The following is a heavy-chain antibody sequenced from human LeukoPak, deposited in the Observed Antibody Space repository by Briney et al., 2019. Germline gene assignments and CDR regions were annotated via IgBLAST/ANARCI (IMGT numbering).Heavy chain of an antibody. D-gene: IGHD3-16*01. Sequence: GGSLRLSCAASGFTFTSHWMHWVRQTPGKGLVWVSGINNHGNDTAYADSVKGRFTISRDNAKNTLHLRMDSLRAEDTAVYYCARDMNPTVFDFWGQGTLVTVSS. CDR3: ARDMNPTVFDF. J-gene: IGHJ4*02. V-gene: IGHV3-74*01. CDR2: INNHGNDT. CDR1: GFTFTSHW.